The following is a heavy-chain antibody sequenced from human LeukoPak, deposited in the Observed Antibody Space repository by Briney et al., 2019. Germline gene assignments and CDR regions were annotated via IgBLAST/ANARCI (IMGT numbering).Heavy chain of an antibody. CDR1: GYTFTCYY. CDR2: INPNSGGT. V-gene: IGHV1-2*02. CDR3: ARGRDIVVVPAARFDP. D-gene: IGHD2-2*01. Sequence: SVKASCRASGYTFTCYYMHWVRHAPGQRLEWMWWINPNSGGTNYAEKFQGRVTMTRDTCISTAYMELSRLRSDDTAVYYCARGRDIVVVPAARFDPWGQGMLVTVSS. J-gene: IGHJ5*02.